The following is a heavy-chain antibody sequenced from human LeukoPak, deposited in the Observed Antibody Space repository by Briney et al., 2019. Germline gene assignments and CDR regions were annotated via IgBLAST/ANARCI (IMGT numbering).Heavy chain of an antibody. CDR2: VYYSGST. V-gene: IGHV4-59*02. D-gene: IGHD5-24*01. J-gene: IGHJ4*02. CDR1: GGSVSDYY. Sequence: SETLSLTCTISGGSVSDYYWSWIRQSPGKGLEWIGYVYYSGSTNYNPSLKSRVTISVDTSKNQFSLRLSSVTAADTAVYYCARERRDGYKVYFDYWGQGTLVTVSS. CDR3: ARERRDGYKVYFDY.